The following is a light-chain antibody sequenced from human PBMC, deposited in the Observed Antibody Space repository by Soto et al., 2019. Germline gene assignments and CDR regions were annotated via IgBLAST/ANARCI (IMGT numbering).Light chain of an antibody. CDR1: HSISSY. Sequence: EGVMAQSPATLSASVGERVTLSCRATHSISSYIAWYQHKPGQAPRLLIYGSSIRATGVPARFSGSGSGTEYTLTISSLQSEDLAVYYCQQYRDWPAKLTFGPGTKVDIK. CDR2: GSS. J-gene: IGKJ3*01. CDR3: QQYRDWPAKLT. V-gene: IGKV3D-15*01.